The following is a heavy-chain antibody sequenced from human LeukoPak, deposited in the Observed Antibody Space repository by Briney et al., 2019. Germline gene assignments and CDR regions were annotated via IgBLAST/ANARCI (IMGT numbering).Heavy chain of an antibody. CDR2: INHSGST. CDR1: GFTFGDYA. CDR3: ARGGGNYDFWSGYYAYAFDI. Sequence: GSLRLSCTASGFTFGDYAMSWIRQPPGKGLEWIGEINHSGSTNYNPSLKSRVTISVDTSKNQFSLKLSSVTAADTAVYYCARGGGNYDFWSGYYAYAFDIWGQGTMVTVSS. J-gene: IGHJ3*02. D-gene: IGHD3-3*01. V-gene: IGHV4-34*01.